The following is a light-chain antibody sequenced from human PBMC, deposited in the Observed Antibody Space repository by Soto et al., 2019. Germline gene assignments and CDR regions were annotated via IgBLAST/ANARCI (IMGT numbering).Light chain of an antibody. J-gene: IGLJ3*02. CDR1: SSDVGKYNL. V-gene: IGLV2-23*02. Sequence: QSVLAQPASVSGSPGQTITISCTGTSSDVGKYNLVSWYQKHTGKAPKLMIYENRKRPSGVSSRFSASTSGNTASLTISGVQAEDEADYYCCSYAGETTFVFGGGTKLTVL. CDR2: ENR. CDR3: CSYAGETTFV.